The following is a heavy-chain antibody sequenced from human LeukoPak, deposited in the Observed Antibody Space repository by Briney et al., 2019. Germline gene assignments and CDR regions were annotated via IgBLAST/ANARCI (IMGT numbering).Heavy chain of an antibody. J-gene: IGHJ4*02. D-gene: IGHD6-19*01. Sequence: GGSLRLSCAASGFTFSKYWMLWVRQAPGKGLESVSRINTDGTVTTYADSVKGRFTVSRDNADNTMFLQMSSVRDEDTAVYYCATKQWLAPPPDSWGQGTPVTVSS. V-gene: IGHV3-74*01. CDR1: GFTFSKYW. CDR2: INTDGTVT. CDR3: ATKQWLAPPPDS.